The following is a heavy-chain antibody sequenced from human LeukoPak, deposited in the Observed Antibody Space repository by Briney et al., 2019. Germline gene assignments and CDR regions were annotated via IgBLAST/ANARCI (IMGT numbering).Heavy chain of an antibody. CDR1: GFTFNSYA. CDR2: ISGSGGTT. CDR3: AKNYDSSGYYWDY. V-gene: IGHV3-23*01. J-gene: IGHJ4*02. D-gene: IGHD3-22*01. Sequence: GGSLRLSCAASGFTFNSYAMSWVRQAPGKGLEWVSGISGSGGTTYYADSVKGRFTISRDNSKNTLYVQMNRVRAEDTAVYYCAKNYDSSGYYWDYWGREPWSPSPQ.